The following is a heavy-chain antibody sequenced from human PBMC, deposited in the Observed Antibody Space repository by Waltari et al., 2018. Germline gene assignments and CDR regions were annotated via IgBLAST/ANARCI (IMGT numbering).Heavy chain of an antibody. CDR1: GYTFTSYG. CDR3: ARDGRSYYYYYYMDV. J-gene: IGHJ6*03. V-gene: IGHV1-18*01. Sequence: QVQLVQSGAEVRKPGASVKVSCKASGYTFTSYGISWVRQAPGQGLEWMGWISPHNGNTHYAQKLQGRVTMTTDTSTSTAYMVLRSLRSDDTAVYYCARDGRSYYYYYYMDVWGKGTTVTISS. CDR2: ISPHNGNT.